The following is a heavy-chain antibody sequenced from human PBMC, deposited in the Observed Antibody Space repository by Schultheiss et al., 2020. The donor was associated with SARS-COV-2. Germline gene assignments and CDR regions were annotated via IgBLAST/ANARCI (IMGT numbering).Heavy chain of an antibody. CDR1: GFTFSSYA. Sequence: GESLKISCAASGFTFSSYAMGWVRQAPGKGLEWVSTISGSGGSTYYADSLKGRFTISRDNSKNTLYLQMNSLRAEDTAVYYCARGDWGLQGIYYFDYWGQGTLVTVSS. V-gene: IGHV3-23*01. CDR2: ISGSGGST. J-gene: IGHJ4*02. D-gene: IGHD3/OR15-3a*01. CDR3: ARGDWGLQGIYYFDY.